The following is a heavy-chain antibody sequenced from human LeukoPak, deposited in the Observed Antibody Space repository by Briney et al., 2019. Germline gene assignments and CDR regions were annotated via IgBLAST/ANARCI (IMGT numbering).Heavy chain of an antibody. V-gene: IGHV3-30*02. CDR2: IRYDGSNK. CDR1: GFTFSSYG. D-gene: IGHD6-19*01. CDR3: ARDQLDAPSSGWYYYYGMDV. J-gene: IGHJ6*02. Sequence: GGSLRLSCAASGFTFSSYGMHWVRQAPGKGLEWVAFIRYDGSNKYYADSVKGRFTISRDNSKNTLYLQMNSLRAEDTAVYYCARDQLDAPSSGWYYYYGMDVWGQGTTVTVSS.